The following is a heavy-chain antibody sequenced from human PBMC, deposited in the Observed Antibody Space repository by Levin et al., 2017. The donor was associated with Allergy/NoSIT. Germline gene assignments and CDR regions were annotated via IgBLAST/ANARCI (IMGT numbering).Heavy chain of an antibody. CDR2: IWYDGSNK. CDR1: GFTFSSYG. D-gene: IGHD3-3*01. J-gene: IGHJ6*02. Sequence: GESLKISCAASGFTFSSYGMHWVRQAPGKGLEWVAVIWYDGSNKYYADSVKGRFTISRDNSKNTLYLQMNSLRAEDTAVYYCARDTYYDFWSGHYYDGMDVWGQGTTVTVSS. CDR3: ARDTYYDFWSGHYYDGMDV. V-gene: IGHV3-33*01.